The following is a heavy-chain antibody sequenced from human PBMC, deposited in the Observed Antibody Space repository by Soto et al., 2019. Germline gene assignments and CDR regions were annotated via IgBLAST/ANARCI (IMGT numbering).Heavy chain of an antibody. CDR3: AKNGQPPYYYYGLDV. J-gene: IGHJ6*02. CDR2: ISGYKGDT. D-gene: IGHD2-8*01. Sequence: QGHLVQSEAEVKKSGASVKVSCKASGYTFTRYGISWVRQAPGQGLEWMGWISGYKGDTNYAQKFQGRVSMTLDTSTGTAYMELRSLTSDDTAIYYCAKNGQPPYYYYGLDVWGQGTKVTVSS. CDR1: GYTFTRYG. V-gene: IGHV1-18*01.